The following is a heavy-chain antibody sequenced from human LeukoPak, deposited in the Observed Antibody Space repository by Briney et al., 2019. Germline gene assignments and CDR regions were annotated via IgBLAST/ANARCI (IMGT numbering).Heavy chain of an antibody. CDR3: ARRGLVAGIYDLVYGFDL. V-gene: IGHV1-8*03. CDR2: VNADTGNT. J-gene: IGHJ3*01. D-gene: IGHD3/OR15-3a*01. Sequence: ASVKVSCKAAGYSFTTFHINWVRQAPGQGPEWMGWVNADTGNTGFAQKFQGRVTITQNSSLTTVYMELSSLTSEDTAVYYCARRGLVAGIYDLVYGFDLWGQGTMVTVSS. CDR1: GYSFTTFH.